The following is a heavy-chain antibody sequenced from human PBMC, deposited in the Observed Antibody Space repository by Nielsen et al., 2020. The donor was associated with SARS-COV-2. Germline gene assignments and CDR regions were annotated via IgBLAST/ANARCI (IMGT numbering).Heavy chain of an antibody. V-gene: IGHV1-2*02. CDR2: INPNSGGT. Sequence: WVRQAPGQGLEWMGWINPNSGGTNYAQKFQGRVTMTRDTSISTAYMELSRLRSDGTAVYYCARGDFIVVVPTSTGYYYGMDVWGQGTTVTVSS. D-gene: IGHD2-15*01. CDR3: ARGDFIVVVPTSTGYYYGMDV. J-gene: IGHJ6*02.